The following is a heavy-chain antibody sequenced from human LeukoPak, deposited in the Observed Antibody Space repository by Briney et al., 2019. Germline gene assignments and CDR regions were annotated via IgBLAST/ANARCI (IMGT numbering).Heavy chain of an antibody. CDR3: ARLVVAATPFDY. Sequence: PSETLSLTCTVSGGSISSYYWSWIRQPPGKVLDLIGYIYYSGSTNYNPSLKSRVTISVDTSKNQFSLKLSSVTAADTAVYYCARLVVAATPFDYWGQGTLVTVSS. CDR1: GGSISSYY. D-gene: IGHD2-15*01. CDR2: IYYSGST. J-gene: IGHJ4*02. V-gene: IGHV4-59*08.